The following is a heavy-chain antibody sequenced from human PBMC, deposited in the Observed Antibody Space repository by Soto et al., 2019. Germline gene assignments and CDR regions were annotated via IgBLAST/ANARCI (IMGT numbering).Heavy chain of an antibody. CDR2: IYHSGST. CDR3: ARTSLAGTSLDY. D-gene: IGHD6-19*01. Sequence: QVQLQESGPGLVKPSGTLSLTCAVSGGSISSSNWWTWVRQPPGKGLEWIGEIYHSGSTNYNPSLKSRVXTXVXXSKNQFSLKLSSVTAADTAVYYCARTSLAGTSLDYWGQGTLVTVSS. J-gene: IGHJ4*02. V-gene: IGHV4-4*02. CDR1: GGSISSSNW.